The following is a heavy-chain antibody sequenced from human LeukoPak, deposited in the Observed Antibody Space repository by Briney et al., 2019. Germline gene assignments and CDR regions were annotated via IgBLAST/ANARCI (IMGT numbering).Heavy chain of an antibody. Sequence: SGGSLRLSCAASGFTFSSYGMHWVRQAPGKGLEWVAFIRYDGSNKYYADSVKGRFTVSRDNSKNTLYLQMNSLRSDDTAVYYCARVHSGSSWYTGYWGQGTLVTVSS. V-gene: IGHV3-30*02. CDR2: IRYDGSNK. J-gene: IGHJ4*02. CDR3: ARVHSGSSWYTGY. D-gene: IGHD6-13*01. CDR1: GFTFSSYG.